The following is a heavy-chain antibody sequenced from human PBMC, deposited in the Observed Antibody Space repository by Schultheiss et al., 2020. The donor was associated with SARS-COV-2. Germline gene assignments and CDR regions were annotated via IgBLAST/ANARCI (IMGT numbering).Heavy chain of an antibody. Sequence: ASVKVSCKASGYTFTSYYMHWVRQAPGQGLEWMGIINPSGGSTSYAQKFQGRVTMTTDTSTSTAYMELRSLRSDDTAVYYCASSPIMITFGGVPHRQNYGMDVWGQGTTVTVSS. J-gene: IGHJ6*02. CDR2: INPSGGST. CDR3: ASSPIMITFGGVPHRQNYGMDV. CDR1: GYTFTSYY. V-gene: IGHV1-46*01. D-gene: IGHD3-16*01.